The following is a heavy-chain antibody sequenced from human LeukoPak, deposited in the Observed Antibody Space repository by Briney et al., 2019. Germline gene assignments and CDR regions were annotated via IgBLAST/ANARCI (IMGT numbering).Heavy chain of an antibody. CDR3: ASSDGAGNFFTSMKNYYMDV. V-gene: IGHV1-69*05. D-gene: IGHD3-3*01. J-gene: IGHJ6*03. CDR2: IIPIFGTA. Sequence: GASVKVSCKASGYTFTHHGITWVRQAPGQGLEWMGGIIPIFGTANYAQKFQGRVTITTDESTSTAYMELSSLRSEDTAVYYCASSDGAGNFFTSMKNYYMDVWGKGTTVTVSS. CDR1: GYTFTHHG.